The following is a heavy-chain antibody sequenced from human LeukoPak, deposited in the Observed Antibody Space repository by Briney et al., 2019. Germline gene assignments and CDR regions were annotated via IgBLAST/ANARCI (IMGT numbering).Heavy chain of an antibody. CDR1: GDSISSYY. J-gene: IGHJ4*02. CDR2: FYYSGST. CDR3: ARHADYKGEDY. D-gene: IGHD4-11*01. Sequence: SETLSLTCTVSGDSISSYYWDWIRQPPGKGLEWIGSFYYSGSTYYNPSLNSRVTISVDTSNNQFSLKLSSVTAADTAVYYCARHADYKGEDYWGQGTLVTVSS. V-gene: IGHV4-39*01.